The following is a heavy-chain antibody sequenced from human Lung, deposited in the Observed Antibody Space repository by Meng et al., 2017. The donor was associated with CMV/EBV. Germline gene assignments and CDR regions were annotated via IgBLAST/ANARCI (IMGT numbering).Heavy chain of an antibody. CDR1: GGSISSGDYY. CDR2: IYYSGST. J-gene: IGHJ5*02. Sequence: SXTVSGGSISSGDYYWSWNRQPPGKGLEWIGYIYYSGSTYYNPSLKSRVTISVDTSKNQFSLKLSSVTAADTAVYYCARAYCGGGCYTNWFDPWGQGTLVTVSS. D-gene: IGHD2-21*01. V-gene: IGHV4-30-4*08. CDR3: ARAYCGGGCYTNWFDP.